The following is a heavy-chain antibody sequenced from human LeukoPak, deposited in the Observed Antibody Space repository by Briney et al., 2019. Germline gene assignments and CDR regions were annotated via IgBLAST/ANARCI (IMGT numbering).Heavy chain of an antibody. J-gene: IGHJ4*02. D-gene: IGHD6-13*01. CDR2: ISSSGSTI. CDR3: ARADPYSSSGFDY. Sequence: GGSLRLSCAASGFNFRSYEMNWVRQAPGKGLEWVPFISSSGSTIYYADSVKGRFTISRDNAKNSLDLRMNSLRAEDTAVYYCARADPYSSSGFDYWGQGTLVTVSS. CDR1: GFNFRSYE. V-gene: IGHV3-48*03.